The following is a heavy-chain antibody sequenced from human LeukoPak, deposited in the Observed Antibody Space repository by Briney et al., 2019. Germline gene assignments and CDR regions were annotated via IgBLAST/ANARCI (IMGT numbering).Heavy chain of an antibody. J-gene: IGHJ4*02. CDR3: ARVYNWNSEVDY. CDR2: IHTSGST. CDR1: GGSFSSSSYY. D-gene: IGHD1-7*01. Sequence: SQTLSLTCSVSGGSFSSSSYYWSWIRQPAGKGLEWIGRIHTSGSTNYNPSLKSRVTISADTSKNQFFLKLSSVTAADAAVYYCARVYNWNSEVDYWGQGTLVTVSS. V-gene: IGHV4-61*02.